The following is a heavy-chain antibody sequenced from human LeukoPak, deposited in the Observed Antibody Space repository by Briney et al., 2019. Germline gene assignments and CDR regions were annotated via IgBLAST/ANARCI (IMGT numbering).Heavy chain of an antibody. Sequence: SETLSLTCAVYGGSFSGYYWSWIRQPPGKGLEWIGEINHSGSTNYNPSLKSRVTISVDTSKNQFSLKLSSVTAADTAVYYCARERWLQSNWFDPWGQGTLVTVSS. J-gene: IGHJ5*02. D-gene: IGHD5-24*01. CDR1: GGSFSGYY. V-gene: IGHV4-34*01. CDR2: INHSGST. CDR3: ARERWLQSNWFDP.